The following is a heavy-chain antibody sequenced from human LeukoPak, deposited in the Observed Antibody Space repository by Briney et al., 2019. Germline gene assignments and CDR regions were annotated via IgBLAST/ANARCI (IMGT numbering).Heavy chain of an antibody. V-gene: IGHV3-11*01. J-gene: IGHJ4*02. Sequence: TGGSLRLSCAASGFTFSDYHMTWIRQAPGKGLEWVSAIINRGDTTYYADSVKGRFIMSRDNAKNSLYLQMNSLRAEDTAFYYCAGGSSSWQDYWGQGTLVTVSS. CDR3: AGGSSSWQDY. CDR1: GFTFSDYH. CDR2: IINRGDTT. D-gene: IGHD6-13*01.